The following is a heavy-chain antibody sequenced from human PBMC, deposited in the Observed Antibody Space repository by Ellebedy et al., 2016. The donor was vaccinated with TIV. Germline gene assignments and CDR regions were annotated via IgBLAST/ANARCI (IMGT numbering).Heavy chain of an antibody. Sequence: GGSLRLSXQGSGYTFTNYWIGWVRQMPGKGLEWMGIIYPSDSDTRYSPSFQGQVTISADKSISTAYLQWSSLKASDTAIYYCVVWSTFSDDAFDFWGQGTMVAVSS. CDR2: IYPSDSDT. CDR3: VVWSTFSDDAFDF. CDR1: GYTFTNYW. D-gene: IGHD2/OR15-2a*01. J-gene: IGHJ3*01. V-gene: IGHV5-51*01.